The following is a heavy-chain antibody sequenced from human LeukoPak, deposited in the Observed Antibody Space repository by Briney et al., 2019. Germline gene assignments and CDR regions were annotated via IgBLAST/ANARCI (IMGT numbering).Heavy chain of an antibody. CDR2: INVDSGGT. CDR1: RYSFTGYY. Sequence: ASVKVSCKASRYSFTGYYMHWVRLAPGQGLEWMGWINVDSGGTKYAEKFQGRVTMTRDTSISTAYMELSKLRSDDTAVYYCARDEGYYKYMDVWGKGTTVSVSS. J-gene: IGHJ6*03. CDR3: ARDEGYYKYMDV. V-gene: IGHV1-2*02.